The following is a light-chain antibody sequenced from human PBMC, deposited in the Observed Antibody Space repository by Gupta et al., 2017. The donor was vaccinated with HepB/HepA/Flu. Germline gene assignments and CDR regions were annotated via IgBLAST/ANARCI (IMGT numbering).Light chain of an antibody. CDR1: QSSNSN. J-gene: IGKJ2*01. Sequence: EIVMTPSPATLSVSPGERATLSCRARQSSNSNLAWYQQKPGQAPRLLIYGASSRATGVPDRFSGSGSGTEFTLTISRLQSEDSAVYYCQQYNNWPYTFGEGTKLEIK. V-gene: IGKV3-15*01. CDR3: QQYNNWPYT. CDR2: GAS.